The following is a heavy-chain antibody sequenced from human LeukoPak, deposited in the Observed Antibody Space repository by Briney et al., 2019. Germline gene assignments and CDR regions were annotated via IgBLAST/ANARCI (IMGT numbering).Heavy chain of an antibody. CDR2: INRDGSQI. J-gene: IGHJ4*02. V-gene: IGHV3-7*01. CDR3: ARGGLTAGFDY. Sequence: GSLRLSCAASGFTLSTSWMTWVRQAPGKGLEWVTNINRDGSQIDYMDSVKGRFTISRDSANYALYLQMNSLRGEDTAVYYCARGGLTAGFDYWGQGTLVTVSS. CDR1: GFTLSTSW.